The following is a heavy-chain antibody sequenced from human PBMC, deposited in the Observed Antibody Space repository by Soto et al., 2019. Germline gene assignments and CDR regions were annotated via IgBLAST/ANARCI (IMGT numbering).Heavy chain of an antibody. Sequence: QAQLVQSRPEVKKPGASVKVSCKASGYTFTSYGISWVRQAPGQGLEWMGWISNYNGNTKYAQKLQGRVTMTTDTSTARAYMELMSLRSDDTAVYFCARDYLVGLTGPDRDAFDIWGQGTMVTVSS. J-gene: IGHJ3*02. CDR1: GYTFTSYG. D-gene: IGHD1-26*01. V-gene: IGHV1-18*01. CDR3: ARDYLVGLTGPDRDAFDI. CDR2: ISNYNGNT.